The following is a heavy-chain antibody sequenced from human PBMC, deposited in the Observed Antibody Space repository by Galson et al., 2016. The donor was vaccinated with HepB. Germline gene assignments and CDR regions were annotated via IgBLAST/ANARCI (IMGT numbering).Heavy chain of an antibody. D-gene: IGHD3-22*01. Sequence: SETLSLTCAVYGGSFSGFYWTWIRQSPGKGLEWIGEINHSGNTNYNPSLESRVTMSVDTSKNQFSLKVRSVTAADTAVYYCARGYYYDSSGSYSYYYYMTVWGKGTTVTVSS. CDR1: GGSFSGFY. CDR2: INHSGNT. CDR3: ARGYYYDSSGSYSYYYYMTV. J-gene: IGHJ6*03. V-gene: IGHV4-34*01.